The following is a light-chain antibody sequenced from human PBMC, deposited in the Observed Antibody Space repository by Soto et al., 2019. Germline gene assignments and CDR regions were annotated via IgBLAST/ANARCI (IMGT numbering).Light chain of an antibody. CDR3: QQYNNRPPWT. CDR2: GAS. V-gene: IGKV3D-15*01. J-gene: IGKJ1*01. Sequence: EIVMTQSPATLSVSPGERATLSCRASQSVSSNLAWYQQKPGQAPRLLIYGASIRATGIPARFSGSGSGTEFTLTISSLQSEDFAVYYCQQYNNRPPWTFGQGTKVEI. CDR1: QSVSSN.